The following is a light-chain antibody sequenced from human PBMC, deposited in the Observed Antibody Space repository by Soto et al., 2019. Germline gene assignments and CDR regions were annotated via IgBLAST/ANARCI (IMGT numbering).Light chain of an antibody. J-gene: IGKJ1*01. CDR2: DAS. V-gene: IGKV3-11*01. CDR3: QQRSSWPRT. Sequence: EIVLTQSPATLSLSPGERATLSCRASQSVGSYLAWYQQKPGQAPRLLIYDASNRATGIPARFSGTGSGTDFTLTISSLEPEDFAVYYCQQRSSWPRTFGLGTKVEIK. CDR1: QSVGSY.